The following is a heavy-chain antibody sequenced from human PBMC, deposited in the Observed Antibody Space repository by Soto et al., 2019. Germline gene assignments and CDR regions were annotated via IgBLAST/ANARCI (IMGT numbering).Heavy chain of an antibody. CDR2: ISGSGGST. D-gene: IGHD6-13*01. Sequence: GGSLRLSCAASAFTFSSYAMSWVRQAPGKGLEWVSAISGSGGSTYYADSVKGRFTISRDNSKNTLYLQMNSLRAEDTAVYYCAKEKGYSSSWFEFDYWGQGTLVTVSS. CDR3: AKEKGYSSSWFEFDY. V-gene: IGHV3-23*01. J-gene: IGHJ4*02. CDR1: AFTFSSYA.